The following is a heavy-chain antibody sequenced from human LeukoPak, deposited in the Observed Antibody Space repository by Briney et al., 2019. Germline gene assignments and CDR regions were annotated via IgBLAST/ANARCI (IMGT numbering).Heavy chain of an antibody. Sequence: ASVTVSCKASGHTFTSYGISWVRQAPGQGLEWMGWISAYNGNTNYAQKLQGRVTMTTDTSTSTAYMELRSLRSDDTAVYYCARDPGAVLRFLEWLPNFDYWGQGTLVTVSS. CDR1: GHTFTSYG. J-gene: IGHJ4*02. CDR3: ARDPGAVLRFLEWLPNFDY. V-gene: IGHV1-18*04. CDR2: ISAYNGNT. D-gene: IGHD3-3*01.